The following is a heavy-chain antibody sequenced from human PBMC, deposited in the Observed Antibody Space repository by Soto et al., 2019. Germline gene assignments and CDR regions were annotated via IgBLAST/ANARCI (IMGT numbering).Heavy chain of an antibody. CDR3: ARGGGYYDTSGYNRDTFDM. CDR1: GFTFSSYS. Sequence: GGSLRLSCAVTGFTFSSYSMNWVRQAPGKGLEWVSCVSSSSSYIFYADSVKGRFTISRDNAKDSLHLQMNSLRAEDTAVYYCARGGGYYDTSGYNRDTFDMWGQGTMVTVSS. V-gene: IGHV3-21*01. D-gene: IGHD3-22*01. J-gene: IGHJ3*02. CDR2: VSSSSSYI.